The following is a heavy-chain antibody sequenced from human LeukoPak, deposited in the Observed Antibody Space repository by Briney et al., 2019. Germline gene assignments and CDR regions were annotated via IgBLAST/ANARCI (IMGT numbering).Heavy chain of an antibody. Sequence: EASVKVSCKASGGTFSSYAISWVRQAPGQGLEWMGGIIPIFGTANYAQKFQGRVTITADESTSTAYMELSSLRSEDTAVYYCARREPAAIRNWFDPWGQGTLVTVSS. CDR2: IIPIFGTA. CDR3: ARREPAAIRNWFDP. CDR1: GGTFSSYA. D-gene: IGHD2-2*01. J-gene: IGHJ5*02. V-gene: IGHV1-69*13.